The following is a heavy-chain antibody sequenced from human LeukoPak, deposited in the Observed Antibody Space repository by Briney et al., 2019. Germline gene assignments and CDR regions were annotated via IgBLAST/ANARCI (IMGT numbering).Heavy chain of an antibody. V-gene: IGHV4-59*01. Sequence: SETLSPTCTVSGGSISSYYWSWIRQPPGMGLEWIGYIYYSGSTNYNPSLKSRVTISVDTSKNQFSLKLSSVTAANTAVYYCAHTHYCSSTSCRPFDAFDIWGQGTMVTVSS. CDR3: AHTHYCSSTSCRPFDAFDI. CDR2: IYYSGST. CDR1: GGSISSYY. J-gene: IGHJ3*02. D-gene: IGHD2-2*01.